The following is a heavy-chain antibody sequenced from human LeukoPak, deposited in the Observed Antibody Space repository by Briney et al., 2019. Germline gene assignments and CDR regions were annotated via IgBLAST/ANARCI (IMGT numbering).Heavy chain of an antibody. J-gene: IGHJ4*02. CDR1: GFTFSSYA. V-gene: IGHV3-23*01. D-gene: IGHD5-18*01. Sequence: GGSLRLSCAASGFTFSSYAMSWVRQAPGKGLEWVSAISGSGDSTYYADSVKGRFTISRDNSKNTLYLQMNSLRAEDTAVYYCAKVAVDTAMLTVLLITTYFDYWGQGTLVTVSS. CDR3: AKVAVDTAMLTVLLITTYFDY. CDR2: ISGSGDST.